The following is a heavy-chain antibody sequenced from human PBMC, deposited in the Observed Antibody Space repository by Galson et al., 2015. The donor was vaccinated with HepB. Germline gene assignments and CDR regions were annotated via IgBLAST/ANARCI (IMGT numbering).Heavy chain of an antibody. D-gene: IGHD3-22*01. CDR3: ASIGGGYYI. J-gene: IGHJ4*02. CDR1: GGSISSGSYY. V-gene: IGHV4-39*01. CDR2: IYYSGST. Sequence: SETLSLTCTVSGGSISSGSYYWGWIRQPPGKGLEWIGSIYYSGSTYYNPSLKSRVTISVDTSKNQFSLKLSSVTAADTAVYYCASIGGGYYIWGQGTLVTVSS.